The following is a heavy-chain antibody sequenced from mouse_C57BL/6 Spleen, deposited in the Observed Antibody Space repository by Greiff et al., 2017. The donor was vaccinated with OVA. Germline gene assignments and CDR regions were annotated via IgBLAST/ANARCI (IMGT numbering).Heavy chain of an antibody. J-gene: IGHJ4*01. CDR1: GYTFTSYW. Sequence: QVQLQQPGAELVKPGASVTMSCKASGYTFTSYWITWVKQRPGQGLAWIGDLYPGSGSTNYNEKFKSKATLTVDTSSSTASMQLSSLTSEDSAVYYCVRGTYYSKGGAMDYWGQGPSVTVSS. V-gene: IGHV1-55*01. D-gene: IGHD2-5*01. CDR2: LYPGSGST. CDR3: VRGTYYSKGGAMDY.